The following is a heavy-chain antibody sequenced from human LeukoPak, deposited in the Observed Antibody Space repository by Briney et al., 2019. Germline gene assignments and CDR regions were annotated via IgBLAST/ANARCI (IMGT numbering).Heavy chain of an antibody. CDR1: GGSISSGGYY. CDR2: IYYSGST. CDR3: ARAPYDSSGYYPNWFDP. D-gene: IGHD3-22*01. Sequence: PSQTLSLTCTVSGGSISSGGYYWSWIRQHPGKGLEWIGYIYYSGSTYYNPSLKSRVTISVDTSKNQFSLKLSSVTAADTAVYYCARAPYDSSGYYPNWFDPWGQGTPVTVSS. V-gene: IGHV4-31*03. J-gene: IGHJ5*02.